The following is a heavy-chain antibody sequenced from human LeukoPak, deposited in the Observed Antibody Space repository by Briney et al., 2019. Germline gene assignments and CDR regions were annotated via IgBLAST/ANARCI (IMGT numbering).Heavy chain of an antibody. Sequence: ASVKVSCKASGGTFSSYAISWVRQAPGQGLEWMGWINPNSGGTNYAQKFQGRVTMTRDTSISTAYMELSRLRSDDTAVYYCARVVTGTTPLMGLWGQGTLVTVSS. CDR3: ARVVTGTTPLMGL. D-gene: IGHD1-7*01. CDR1: GGTFSSYA. J-gene: IGHJ4*02. CDR2: INPNSGGT. V-gene: IGHV1-2*02.